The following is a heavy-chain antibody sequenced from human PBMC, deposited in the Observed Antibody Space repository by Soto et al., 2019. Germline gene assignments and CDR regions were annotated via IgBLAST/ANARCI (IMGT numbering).Heavy chain of an antibody. D-gene: IGHD6-19*01. CDR3: VRGSGWYFY. CDR2: IYSSGTT. J-gene: IGHJ4*02. CDR1: SGSFSGYY. Sequence: PSETLSLTCTVSSGSFSGYYWSWIRQPPGKGLEWIGYIYSSGTTNYNPSLKSRVTISVDTSKNQFSLKLSSVTAADTAVYYCVRGSGWYFYWGQGTLVPVS. V-gene: IGHV4-59*01.